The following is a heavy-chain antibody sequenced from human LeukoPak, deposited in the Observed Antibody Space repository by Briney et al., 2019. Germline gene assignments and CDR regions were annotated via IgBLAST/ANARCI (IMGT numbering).Heavy chain of an antibody. V-gene: IGHV4-59*01. Sequence: SETLSLICTVSGGSISTYYWSWMRQHPARGLEWSGYIYYSGSTNHNPSLQSRVTISVDTSKNQFSLKLNSVPAADTAVYYCARGGVPGGFYGSFDYWGQGTLVSVFS. CDR3: ARGGVPGGFYGSFDY. CDR2: IYYSGST. J-gene: IGHJ4*02. CDR1: GGSISTYY. D-gene: IGHD3-3*01.